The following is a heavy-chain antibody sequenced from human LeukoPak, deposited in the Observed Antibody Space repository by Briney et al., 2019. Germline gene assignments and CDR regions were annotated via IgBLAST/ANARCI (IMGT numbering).Heavy chain of an antibody. J-gene: IGHJ6*03. V-gene: IGHV3-21*01. CDR3: ARAPLAVAGYFYYYMDV. CDR1: GFTFSSYS. CDR2: ISTSSYI. Sequence: GGSLRLSCAASGFTFSSYSMNWVRQAPGKGLEWVSSISTSSYISYANSVKGRFTISRDNAKTALYLQMNSLRAEDTAVYHCARAPLAVAGYFYYYMDVWGKGTTVTVSS. D-gene: IGHD6-19*01.